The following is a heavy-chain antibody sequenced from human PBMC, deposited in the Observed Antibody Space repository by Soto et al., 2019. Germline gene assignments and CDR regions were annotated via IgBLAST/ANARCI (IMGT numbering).Heavy chain of an antibody. CDR1: GFTFSSYW. Sequence: EVQLVESGGGLVQPGGSLRLSCAASGFTFSSYWMSWVRQAPGKGLEWVANIKQDGSEKYYVDCVKGRFTISRDNAKNSLYLQMNSLRAEDTAVYYCASLPQSAGMGYYYGMDVWGQGTTVTVSS. V-gene: IGHV3-7*01. D-gene: IGHD1-1*01. CDR2: IKQDGSEK. CDR3: ASLPQSAGMGYYYGMDV. J-gene: IGHJ6*02.